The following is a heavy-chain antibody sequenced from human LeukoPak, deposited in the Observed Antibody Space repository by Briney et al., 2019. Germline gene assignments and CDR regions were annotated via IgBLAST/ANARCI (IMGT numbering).Heavy chain of an antibody. V-gene: IGHV3-49*03. CDR1: GFTFGDHA. D-gene: IGHD6-13*01. J-gene: IGHJ6*02. Sequence: GGSLRLSCTASGFTFGDHAMSWFRQAPGKGLEWVGFIRSKAYGGTTEYAASVKGRFTISRDDSKSIAYLQMNSLKTEDTAVYYCTRVFPPYSSSWYYYYGMDVWGQGTTVTVSS. CDR3: TRVFPPYSSSWYYYYGMDV. CDR2: IRSKAYGGTT.